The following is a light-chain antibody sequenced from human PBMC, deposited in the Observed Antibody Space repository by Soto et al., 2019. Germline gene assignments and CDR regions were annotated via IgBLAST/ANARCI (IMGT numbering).Light chain of an antibody. CDR3: QHYNSYSEA. J-gene: IGKJ1*01. V-gene: IGKV1-5*03. CDR1: QSISSY. Sequence: DIQMTQSPSSRSASVENRVTITSRASQSISSYLNWYQQKPGKAPKLLIYKASTLKSGVPSRFSGSGSGTEFTLTISRLQPDDFANYYCQHYNSYSEAFGQGTQVDI. CDR2: KAS.